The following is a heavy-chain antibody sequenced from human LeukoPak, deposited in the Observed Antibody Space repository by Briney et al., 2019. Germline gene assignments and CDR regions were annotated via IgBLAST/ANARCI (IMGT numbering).Heavy chain of an antibody. CDR2: INTNTGNP. CDR1: GYTFTSYA. D-gene: IGHD3-22*01. Sequence: ASVKVSCKASGYTFTSYAMNWVRQAPGQGLEWMGWINTNTGNPTYAQGFTGRFVFSLDTSVSTAYLQISSLKAEDTAVYYCARGFSSSWLRDYYDSSGYPNYYWGQGTLVTVSS. V-gene: IGHV7-4-1*02. CDR3: ARGFSSSWLRDYYDSSGYPNYY. J-gene: IGHJ4*02.